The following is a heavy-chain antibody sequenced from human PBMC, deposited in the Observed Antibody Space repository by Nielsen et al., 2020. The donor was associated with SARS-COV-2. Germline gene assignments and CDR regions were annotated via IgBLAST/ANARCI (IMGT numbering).Heavy chain of an antibody. J-gene: IGHJ4*02. V-gene: IGHV3-48*02. CDR2: ISSSSSTI. Sequence: LKISCAASGFTFSSYSMNWVRQAPGKGLEWVSYISSSSSTIYYADSVKGQFTISRDNAKNSLYLQMNSLRDEDTAVYYCAGGWYKLGYWGQGTLVTVSS. D-gene: IGHD6-13*01. CDR3: AGGWYKLGY. CDR1: GFTFSSYS.